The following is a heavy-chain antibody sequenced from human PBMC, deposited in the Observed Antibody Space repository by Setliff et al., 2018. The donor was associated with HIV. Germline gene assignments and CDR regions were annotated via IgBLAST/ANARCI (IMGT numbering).Heavy chain of an antibody. J-gene: IGHJ4*02. D-gene: IGHD2-15*01. CDR1: GDSISSGNFF. V-gene: IGHV4-30-4*01. CDR3: ARGRVFCNGDSCYHFDF. Sequence: SETLSLTCTVSGDSISSGNFFWSWIRQSPGKGLEWIGYVYFSGSATHNPSLKSPVSISVDTSKNQFYLTLSSVTAADTAVDYCARGRVFCNGDSCYHFDFWGQGILVTVSS. CDR2: VYFSGSA.